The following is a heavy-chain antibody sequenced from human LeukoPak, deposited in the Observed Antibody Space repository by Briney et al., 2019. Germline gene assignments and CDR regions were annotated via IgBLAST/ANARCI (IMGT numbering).Heavy chain of an antibody. CDR1: GFTFSAYN. Sequence: RGSLRLSCVASGFTFSAYNIHWVRQAPGEPLEWVSTISSTRDNYKYYGDSVRGRFTISRDNAKNSVYLQMNSLTVADTAVYFCARGTDWSPLDFDFWGRGTQVTVSS. J-gene: IGHJ4*02. CDR3: ARGTDWSPLDFDF. D-gene: IGHD3-9*01. CDR2: ISSTRDNYK. V-gene: IGHV3-21*06.